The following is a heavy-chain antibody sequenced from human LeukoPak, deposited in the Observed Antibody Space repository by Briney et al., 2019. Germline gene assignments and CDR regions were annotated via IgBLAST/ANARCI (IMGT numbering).Heavy chain of an antibody. V-gene: IGHV4-39*07. CDR2: IYYSGST. Sequence: SETLSLTCTVSGGSISSSSYYWGWIRQPPGKGLEWIGSIYYSGSTYYNPSLKSRVTISVDRSKNQFSLKLSSVTAADTAVYSSPSEIGYSGSYYGSWGQGTLVTVSS. CDR3: PSEIGYSGSYYGS. J-gene: IGHJ4*02. CDR1: GGSISSSSYY. D-gene: IGHD1-26*01.